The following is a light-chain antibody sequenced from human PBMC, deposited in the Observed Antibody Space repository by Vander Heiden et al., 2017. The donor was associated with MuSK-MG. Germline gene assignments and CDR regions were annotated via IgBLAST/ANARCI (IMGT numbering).Light chain of an antibody. Sequence: QSALTQSASVSGSPGQSITISCTGTTSDVWGYDYVSWYQQHPGSAPKLMIYDVSYRPSGVSNRFSGSKSGNTASLTISGLQAEDEADYYCSSYTSSTTLDVFGTGTKVTVL. V-gene: IGLV2-14*01. CDR1: TSDVWGYDY. CDR2: DVS. J-gene: IGLJ1*01. CDR3: SSYTSSTTLDV.